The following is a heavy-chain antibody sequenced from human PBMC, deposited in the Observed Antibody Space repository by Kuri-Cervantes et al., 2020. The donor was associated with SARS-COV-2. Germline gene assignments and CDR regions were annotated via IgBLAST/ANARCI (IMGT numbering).Heavy chain of an antibody. CDR1: GYSINSGYH. J-gene: IGHJ6*02. Sequence: SETLSLTCAVSGYSINSGYHWGWIRQPPGKGLEWIGSIHHSGNTYYNPSLKSRVSISVDKSKNQFSLKLSSVTAADTAVYYCARDRAAAGLFGDYYYGMDVWGRGTTVTVSS. V-gene: IGHV4-38-2*02. CDR3: ARDRAAAGLFGDYYYGMDV. D-gene: IGHD6-13*01. CDR2: IHHSGNT.